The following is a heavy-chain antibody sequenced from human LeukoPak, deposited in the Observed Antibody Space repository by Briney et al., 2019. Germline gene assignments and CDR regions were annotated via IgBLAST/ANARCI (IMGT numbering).Heavy chain of an antibody. Sequence: GASVKVSCKASGYTFTSYYMHWVRQAPGQGLEWMGIINPSGGSTSYAQKFQGRVTMTRDTSTSTVYMELSSLRSDDTAVYYCARARYITMIVVVIDYWGQGTLVTVSS. CDR2: INPSGGST. J-gene: IGHJ4*02. D-gene: IGHD3-22*01. V-gene: IGHV1-46*01. CDR1: GYTFTSYY. CDR3: ARARYITMIVVVIDY.